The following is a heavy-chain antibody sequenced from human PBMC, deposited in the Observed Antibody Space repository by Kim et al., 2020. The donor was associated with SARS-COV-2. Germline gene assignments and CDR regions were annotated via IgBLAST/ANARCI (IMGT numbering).Heavy chain of an antibody. CDR2: IYYSGST. V-gene: IGHV4-59*08. J-gene: IGHJ3*02. D-gene: IGHD2-2*01. CDR1: GGSISSYY. CDR3: ASRRPLYCSSTSCYGGAFDI. Sequence: SETLSLTCTVSGGSISSYYWSWIRQPPGKGLEWIGYIYYSGSTNYNPSLKSRVTISVDTSKNQFSLKLSSVTAADTAVYYCASRRPLYCSSTSCYGGAFDIWGQGTMVTVSS.